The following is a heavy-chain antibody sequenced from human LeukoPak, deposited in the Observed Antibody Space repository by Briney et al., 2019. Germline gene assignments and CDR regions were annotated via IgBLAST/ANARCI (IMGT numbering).Heavy chain of an antibody. D-gene: IGHD3-22*01. CDR3: ARTEGRVTYYYDSSGYYNWFDP. CDR2: IYYSGST. V-gene: IGHV4-59*08. CDR1: GGSISSYY. J-gene: IGHJ5*02. Sequence: SETLSLTCTVSGGSISSYYWSWIRQPPGKGLEWIGYIYYSGSTNYNPSLKSRVTISVDTSKNQFSLKLSSVTAADTAVYYCARTEGRVTYYYDSSGYYNWFDPWGQGTLVTVSS.